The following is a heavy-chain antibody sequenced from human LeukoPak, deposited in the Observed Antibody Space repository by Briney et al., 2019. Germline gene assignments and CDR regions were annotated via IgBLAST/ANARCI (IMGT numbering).Heavy chain of an antibody. D-gene: IGHD4-17*01. J-gene: IGHJ4*02. CDR1: GGSITSGGYY. V-gene: IGHV4-30-4*01. CDR2: IYYSGST. Sequence: SETLSLTCTVSGGSITSGGYYWSWIRQPPGKGLEWIGYIYYSGSTSYNPSLKSRVTISVDTSKNQFSLKLSSVTAADTAVYCCAREGPTVTHVPTSLWGQGTLVTVSS. CDR3: AREGPTVTHVPTSL.